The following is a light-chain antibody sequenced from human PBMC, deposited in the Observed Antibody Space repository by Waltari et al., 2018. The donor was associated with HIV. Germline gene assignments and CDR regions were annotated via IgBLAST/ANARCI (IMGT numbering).Light chain of an antibody. J-gene: IGLJ1*01. V-gene: IGLV2-23*02. CDR2: EVT. Sequence: QSALTQPASVSGSPGQSITISCTGTTSDVGSYDLVSWYQQHPGKAPKLMVYEVTKRPSGVSNRFSGSKSGNAASLTIFGLQPEDEAFYYCCSYARTSTFFYIFGPGTEVTVL. CDR1: TSDVGSYDL. CDR3: CSYARTSTFFYI.